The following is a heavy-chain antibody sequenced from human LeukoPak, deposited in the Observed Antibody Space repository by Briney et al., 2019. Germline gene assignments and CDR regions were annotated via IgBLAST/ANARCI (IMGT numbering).Heavy chain of an antibody. J-gene: IGHJ2*01. CDR1: GYIFTGYY. D-gene: IGHD6-6*01. V-gene: IGHV1-2*02. Sequence: GASVKVSCKASGYIFTGYYIHWVRQAPGQGLEWMGWINPNSGGTSYAQKFQGRVTMTRDTSISTAYMELSRLRSDDTAVYFCARSIAARPGWYFDLWGRGTLVTVSS. CDR3: ARSIAARPGWYFDL. CDR2: INPNSGGT.